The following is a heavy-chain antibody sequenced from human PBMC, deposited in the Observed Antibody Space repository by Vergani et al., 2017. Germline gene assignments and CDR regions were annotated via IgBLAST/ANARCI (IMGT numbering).Heavy chain of an antibody. CDR2: IDSGGST. CDR3: GGSGSYREINY. Sequence: EVQLVETGGGLIQPGGSLRLSCAASGFTVSSNYMSWVRQAPGKGLEWVSVIDSGGSTYYADSVKGRFTISRDNSKNTLYLQMNSLRAEDTAVYYCGGSGSYREINYWGQGTLVTVSS. V-gene: IGHV3-53*02. D-gene: IGHD3-10*01. J-gene: IGHJ4*02. CDR1: GFTVSSNY.